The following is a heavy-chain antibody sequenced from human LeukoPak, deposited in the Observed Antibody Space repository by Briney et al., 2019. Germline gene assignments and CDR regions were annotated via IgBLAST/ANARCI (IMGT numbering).Heavy chain of an antibody. D-gene: IGHD3-22*01. CDR3: AKLPNYYDSSGSPETQFDY. CDR2: IYYSGST. V-gene: IGHV4-39*01. J-gene: IGHJ4*02. Sequence: PSETLSLTCTVSGGSISSSSYYWGWLRQPPGKGLEWIGSIYYSGSTYYNPSLKSRVTISVDTSKNQFSLKLSSVTAADTAVYYCAKLPNYYDSSGSPETQFDYWGQGTLVTVSS. CDR1: GGSISSSSYY.